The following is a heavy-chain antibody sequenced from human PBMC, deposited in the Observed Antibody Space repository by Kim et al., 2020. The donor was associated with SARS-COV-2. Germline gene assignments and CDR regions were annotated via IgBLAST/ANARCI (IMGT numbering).Heavy chain of an antibody. D-gene: IGHD4-17*01. J-gene: IGHJ4*02. CDR2: ISARDGGT. CDR3: ARGAYGDVSFDY. Sequence: ASVKVSCKACGYMFTSYGFSWVRQAPGQGLEWLGWISARDGGTKYGQKVQGRVIMTTDTSTNTAYMELWSLRSDDTAMYYCARGAYGDVSFDYWGQGTLVTVSP. V-gene: IGHV1-18*04. CDR1: GYMFTSYG.